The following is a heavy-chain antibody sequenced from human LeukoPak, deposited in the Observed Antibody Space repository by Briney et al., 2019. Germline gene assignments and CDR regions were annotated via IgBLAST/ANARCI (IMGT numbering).Heavy chain of an antibody. CDR1: GFTFSSYW. Sequence: GGSLRLSCAPSGFTFSSYWMHWVRQAPGKGLVWVSRINSDGSSTSYADSVKGRFTISRDNAKNTLYLQMNSLRAEDTAVYYCATIAVAGTFDYWGQGTLVTVSS. D-gene: IGHD6-19*01. CDR2: INSDGSST. CDR3: ATIAVAGTFDY. J-gene: IGHJ4*02. V-gene: IGHV3-74*01.